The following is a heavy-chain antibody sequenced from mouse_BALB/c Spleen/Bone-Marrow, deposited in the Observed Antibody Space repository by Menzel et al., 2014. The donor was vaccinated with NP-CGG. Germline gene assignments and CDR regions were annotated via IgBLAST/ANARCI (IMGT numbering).Heavy chain of an antibody. V-gene: IGHV2-9*02. Sequence: VMLVESGPGLVAPSQSLSITCTVSGFSLPSYGVHWVRQPPGKGLEWLGVIWAGGTTNYSSALMSRLSISKDNSKSQVFLKMNSLQTDDTAMYYCARGDYDYAMDYWGQGTSVTVPS. CDR1: GFSLPSYG. CDR2: IWAGGTT. D-gene: IGHD2-4*01. CDR3: ARGDYDYAMDY. J-gene: IGHJ4*01.